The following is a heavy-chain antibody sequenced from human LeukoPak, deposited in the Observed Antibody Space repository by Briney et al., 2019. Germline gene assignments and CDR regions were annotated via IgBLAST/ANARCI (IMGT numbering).Heavy chain of an antibody. J-gene: IGHJ6*02. D-gene: IGHD2-2*03. Sequence: SETLSLTCTVSGGSISRYYWNWIRQPPGNGLEWIGYIYYSGSTNYNPSLKSRVTISVDTSKNQFSLKLSSVTAADTAVYYCARHGYYYYYYGMDVWGQGTTVTVSS. CDR3: ARHGYYYYYYGMDV. CDR2: IYYSGST. CDR1: GGSISRYY. V-gene: IGHV4-59*08.